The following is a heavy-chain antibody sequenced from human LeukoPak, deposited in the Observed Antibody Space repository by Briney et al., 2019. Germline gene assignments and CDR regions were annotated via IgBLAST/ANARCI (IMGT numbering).Heavy chain of an antibody. D-gene: IGHD5-12*01. J-gene: IGHJ4*02. CDR3: AKDGRDGYNYPSYYFDY. V-gene: IGHV3-30*18. CDR2: ISYDGSNK. CDR1: GFTFSSYG. Sequence: GGSLRLSCAASGFTFSSYGMHWVRQAPGKGLEWVAVISYDGSNKYYADSVKGRFTISRDNSKNTLYLQVNSLRAEDTAVYYCAKDGRDGYNYPSYYFDYWGQGTLATVSS.